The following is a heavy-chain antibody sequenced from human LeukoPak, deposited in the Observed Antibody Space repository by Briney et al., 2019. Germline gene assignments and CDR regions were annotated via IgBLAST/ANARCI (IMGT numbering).Heavy chain of an antibody. CDR3: ARGYSSSWYNRKYYFDY. J-gene: IGHJ4*02. V-gene: IGHV4-34*01. Sequence: SETLSLTCTVSGGSISSYYWSWIRQPPGKGLEWIGEINHSGSTNYNPSLKSRVTISVDTSKNQFSLKLSSVTAADTAVYYCARGYSSSWYNRKYYFDYWGQGTLVTVSS. CDR2: INHSGST. D-gene: IGHD6-13*01. CDR1: GGSISSYY.